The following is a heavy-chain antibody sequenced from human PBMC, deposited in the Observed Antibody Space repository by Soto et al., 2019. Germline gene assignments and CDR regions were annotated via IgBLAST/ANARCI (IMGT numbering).Heavy chain of an antibody. Sequence: SETLSLTCAVYGGSFSGYYWSWIRQPPGKGLEWIGEINHSGSTNYNPSLKSRVTISVETSKNQFSLKLNSVTAADTAVYYCARRAGYYDFWSGSADDYWGQRTLVTVSS. CDR3: ARRAGYYDFWSGSADDY. V-gene: IGHV4-34*01. D-gene: IGHD3-3*01. CDR2: INHSGST. J-gene: IGHJ4*02. CDR1: GGSFSGYY.